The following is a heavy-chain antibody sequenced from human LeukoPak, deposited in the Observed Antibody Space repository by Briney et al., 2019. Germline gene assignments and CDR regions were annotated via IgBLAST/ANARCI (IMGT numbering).Heavy chain of an antibody. CDR3: AKVGIVGASNDNY. CDR2: IRYDGSNK. V-gene: IGHV3-30*02. CDR1: GFTFSNCG. D-gene: IGHD1-26*01. J-gene: IGHJ4*02. Sequence: GGSLRLSCAASGFTFSNCGMHWVRQAPGKGLEWVAFIRYDGSNKYYADSVKGRFTISRDNSKNTLYLQMNSLRAEDTAVYYCAKVGIVGASNDNYWGQGTLVTVSS.